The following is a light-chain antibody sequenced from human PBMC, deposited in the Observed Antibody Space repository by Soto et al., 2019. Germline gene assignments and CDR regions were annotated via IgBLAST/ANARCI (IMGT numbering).Light chain of an antibody. J-gene: IGKJ4*01. CDR3: LQDYDYPLT. CDR2: ATS. CDR1: QGIRND. V-gene: IGKV1-6*01. Sequence: AIQMTQSPYSLSASVGDTVTVTCRGSQGIRNDLGWYQQKPGKAPNLLIYATSSLQSGVPSRFSGSGSGTDFTLSISSLQPEDFATYYCLQDYDYPLTFGGGTTVEVK.